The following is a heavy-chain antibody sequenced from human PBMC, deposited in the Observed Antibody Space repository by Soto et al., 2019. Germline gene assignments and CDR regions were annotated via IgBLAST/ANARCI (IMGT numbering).Heavy chain of an antibody. V-gene: IGHV3-30*18. D-gene: IGHD2-21*02. CDR3: AKERVVVTATPDFDY. J-gene: IGHJ4*02. Sequence: QVQLVESGGGVVQPGRSLRLSCAASGFTFSSYGMHWVRQAPGKGLEGVAVISYDGSNKYYADSVKGRFTISRDNSKNTLYLQMNSLRAEDTAVYYCAKERVVVTATPDFDYWGQGTLVTVSS. CDR2: ISYDGSNK. CDR1: GFTFSSYG.